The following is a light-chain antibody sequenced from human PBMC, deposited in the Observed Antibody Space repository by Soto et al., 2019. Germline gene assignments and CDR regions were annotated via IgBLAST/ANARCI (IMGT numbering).Light chain of an antibody. CDR3: QQYNNWPPGT. J-gene: IGKJ1*01. CDR1: QTVSSN. V-gene: IGKV3-15*01. CDR2: GAS. Sequence: ELVMTQSPATLSVSPGEGATLSCRASQTVSSNLAWYQQKPGQAPRLLIYGASTRATGIPARFSGSGSGTEFTLTIRSLQSEDFAVYYCQQYNNWPPGTFGQGTKVEMK.